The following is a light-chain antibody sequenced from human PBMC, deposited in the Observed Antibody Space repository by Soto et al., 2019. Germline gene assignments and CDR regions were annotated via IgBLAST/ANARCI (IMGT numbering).Light chain of an antibody. CDR3: QQRSNWLT. J-gene: IGKJ4*01. CDR2: DAS. Sequence: EIGLRQSPATMSLSPGERDTLSCWASQTVSSYLAWYQQKPGQAPRLLIYDASSRATGIPARFSGSGSGTDFTLTISSLEPEDFAVYYCQQRSNWLTFGGGTKVEIK. V-gene: IGKV3-11*01. CDR1: QTVSSY.